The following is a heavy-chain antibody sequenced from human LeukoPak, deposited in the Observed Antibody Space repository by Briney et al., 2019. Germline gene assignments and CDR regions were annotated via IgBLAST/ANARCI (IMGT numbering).Heavy chain of an antibody. D-gene: IGHD3-9*01. CDR1: GFTFSNYA. CDR2: ILGSGGSA. CDR3: AKWGDYDVLTGYYAPDY. Sequence: GGSLRLSCAASGFTFSNYAMSWVRQAPGKGLEWVSAILGSGGSAYYADSVKGRFTVSRDNSKSTLYLQMNSLRAEDTALYYCAKWGDYDVLTGYYAPDYWGQGTLVTVSS. V-gene: IGHV3-23*01. J-gene: IGHJ4*02.